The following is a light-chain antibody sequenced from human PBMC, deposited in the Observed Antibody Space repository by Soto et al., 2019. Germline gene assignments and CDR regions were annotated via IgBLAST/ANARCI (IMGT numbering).Light chain of an antibody. CDR2: AAA. CDR1: QGISSI. Sequence: AIRMTQSPSSISASTGDRVTITCRASQGISSILAWYQQKPGKAPKLLIYAAATLQSGAPSRFSASGSGTDFTLTISRLQSEDFATYFRQQYLSYPYTFGQGTKLEI. CDR3: QQYLSYPYT. V-gene: IGKV1-8*01. J-gene: IGKJ2*01.